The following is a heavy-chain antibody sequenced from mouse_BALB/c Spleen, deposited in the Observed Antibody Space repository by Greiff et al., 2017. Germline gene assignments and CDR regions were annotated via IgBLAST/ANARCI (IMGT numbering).Heavy chain of an antibody. CDR1: GYSFTSYW. V-gene: IGHV1-5*01. Sequence: EVKLVESGTVLARPGASVKMSCKASGYSFTSYWMHWVKQRPGQGLEWIGAIYPGNSDTSYNQKFKGKAKLTAVTSASTAYMELSSLTNEDSAVYYCTRLRQLGLLDYWGQGTTLTVSS. D-gene: IGHD3-2*01. CDR2: IYPGNSDT. CDR3: TRLRQLGLLDY. J-gene: IGHJ2*01.